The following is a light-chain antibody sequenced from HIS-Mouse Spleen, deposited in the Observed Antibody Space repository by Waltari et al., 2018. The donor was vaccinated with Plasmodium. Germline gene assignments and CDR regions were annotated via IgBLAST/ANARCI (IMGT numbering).Light chain of an antibody. Sequence: SYELTQPPSVSVSPGQTARIPCSGDALPKKYAYWYQQKSGQAPVLGIYEDSQRPSGIPWRFSGSSSGTMATLTIRWAQVEDEADYYCYSTDSSGNHRVFGGGTKLTVL. J-gene: IGLJ3*02. V-gene: IGLV3-10*01. CDR2: EDS. CDR1: ALPKKY. CDR3: YSTDSSGNHRV.